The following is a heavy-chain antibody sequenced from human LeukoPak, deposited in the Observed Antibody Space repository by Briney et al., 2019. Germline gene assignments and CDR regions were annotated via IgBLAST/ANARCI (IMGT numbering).Heavy chain of an antibody. CDR3: ARVPVAGTGY. J-gene: IGHJ4*02. Sequence: GGSLRLSCAASGFTYSSYWLSGVRQAPGRGLDGVANIKKDGSEKYYVDSVKGRFSISRDNAKNSLYLQMNSLRAEDTAVYYCARVPVAGTGYWGQGTLVTVSS. D-gene: IGHD6-19*01. CDR1: GFTYSSYW. V-gene: IGHV3-7*01. CDR2: IKKDGSEK.